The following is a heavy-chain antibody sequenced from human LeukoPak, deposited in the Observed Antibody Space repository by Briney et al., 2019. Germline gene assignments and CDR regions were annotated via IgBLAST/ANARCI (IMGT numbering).Heavy chain of an antibody. V-gene: IGHV5-51*01. J-gene: IGHJ4*02. D-gene: IGHD3-10*01. CDR2: IYPGDSDT. CDR1: GYSFTSYW. CDR3: ASYGSGQGFDY. Sequence: GESLKISCKDSGYSFTSYWIGWVRQLPGKGLEWVGIIYPGDSDTRYSPSFQGQVTISADKSISTAYLQWSGLKASDTAMYYCASYGSGQGFDYWGQGTLVTVSS.